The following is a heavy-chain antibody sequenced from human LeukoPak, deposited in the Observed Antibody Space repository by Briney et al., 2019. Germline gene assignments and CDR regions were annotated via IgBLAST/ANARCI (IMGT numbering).Heavy chain of an antibody. CDR3: ATVPTMVRGVIISSVFDY. CDR2: FDPEDGET. CDR1: GYTLTELS. D-gene: IGHD3-10*01. J-gene: IGHJ4*02. Sequence: ASVTVSCKVSGYTLTELSMHWVRQAPGKGLEWMGGFDPEDGETIYAQKFQGRVTMTEDTSTDTAYMELSSLRSEDTAVYYCATVPTMVRGVIISSVFDYWGQGTLVTVSS. V-gene: IGHV1-24*01.